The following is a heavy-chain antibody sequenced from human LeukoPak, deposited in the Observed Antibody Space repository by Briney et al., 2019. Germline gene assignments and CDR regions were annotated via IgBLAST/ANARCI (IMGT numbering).Heavy chain of an antibody. CDR3: AKIPSPTYYYFWSGSPWFDP. D-gene: IGHD3-3*01. Sequence: GGSLRLSCAASGFTFSSYAMHWVRQAPGKGLEWVAVISYDGSNKYYADSVKGRFTISRDNSKNTLYLQMNNLRAEDTAVYYCAKIPSPTYYYFWSGSPWFDPWGQGTLVTVSS. CDR2: ISYDGSNK. J-gene: IGHJ5*02. V-gene: IGHV3-30*04. CDR1: GFTFSSYA.